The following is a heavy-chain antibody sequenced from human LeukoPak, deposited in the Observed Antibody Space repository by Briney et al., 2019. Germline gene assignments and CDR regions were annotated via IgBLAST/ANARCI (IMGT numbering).Heavy chain of an antibody. Sequence: GGSLRLSCAASGFTFSSYAMHWVRQAPGKGLEWVAVISYDGSNKYYADSVKGRFTISRDNSKNTLYLQMNSLRAEDTAVYYCAKLPATYDSSGYYLPHFDYWGQGTLVTVSS. V-gene: IGHV3-30*04. J-gene: IGHJ4*02. D-gene: IGHD3-22*01. CDR3: AKLPATYDSSGYYLPHFDY. CDR1: GFTFSSYA. CDR2: ISYDGSNK.